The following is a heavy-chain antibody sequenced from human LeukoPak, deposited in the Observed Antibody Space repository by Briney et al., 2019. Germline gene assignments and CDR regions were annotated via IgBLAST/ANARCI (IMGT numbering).Heavy chain of an antibody. CDR3: TRHFGYSGFDGEY. D-gene: IGHD5-12*01. V-gene: IGHV5-51*01. Sequence: GQPLKNSCKSPGYNFTNHWIAWVRQMPGKGLEWMGIIYPGDSDIRYNPSFQGQVTLSADTSISTAYLQWSSLKSSDTAMYYCTRHFGYSGFDGEYWGQGTLVTVSS. CDR1: GYNFTNHW. CDR2: IYPGDSDI. J-gene: IGHJ4*02.